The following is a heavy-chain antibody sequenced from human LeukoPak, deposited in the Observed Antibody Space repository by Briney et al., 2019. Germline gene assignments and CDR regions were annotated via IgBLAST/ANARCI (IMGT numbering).Heavy chain of an antibody. Sequence: ASVKVSCKASGYTFTSYYIHWVRQAPGQGLEWMGIINPSGGSTSYAQKFQGRVTMTRDTSTSTVYMELSSLRSEDTAVYYCARDFRYCGGDCRTYDAFDIWGQGTMVTVSS. CDR1: GYTFTSYY. D-gene: IGHD2-21*02. CDR3: ARDFRYCGGDCRTYDAFDI. CDR2: INPSGGST. J-gene: IGHJ3*02. V-gene: IGHV1-46*01.